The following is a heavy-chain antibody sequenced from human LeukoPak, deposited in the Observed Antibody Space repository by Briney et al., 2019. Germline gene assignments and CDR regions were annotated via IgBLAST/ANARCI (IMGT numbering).Heavy chain of an antibody. CDR2: ISSSNSAI. CDR3: ARVDYLYGGSIDY. J-gene: IGHJ4*02. Sequence: GGSLRLSCAASGFTFSIYSMNWVRQAPGKGLEWVSYISSSNSAIYYADSVKGRFTISRDNANNSLYLQMNSLRAEDAAVYYCARVDYLYGGSIDYWGQGTLVTVSS. D-gene: IGHD4/OR15-4a*01. CDR1: GFTFSIYS. V-gene: IGHV3-48*01.